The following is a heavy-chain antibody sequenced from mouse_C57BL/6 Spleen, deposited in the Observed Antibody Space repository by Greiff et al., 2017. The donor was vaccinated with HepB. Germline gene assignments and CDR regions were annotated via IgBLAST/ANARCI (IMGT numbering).Heavy chain of an antibody. Sequence: VQLQQSGAELMKPGASVKISCKASGYAFSSYWMNWVKQRPGKGLEWIGQIYPGDGDTNYNGKFKGKATLTADKSSSTAYMQLSSLTSEDSAVYFCARSGDGYYAPFAYWGQGTLVTVSA. CDR3: ARSGDGYYAPFAY. J-gene: IGHJ3*01. CDR1: GYAFSSYW. D-gene: IGHD2-3*01. V-gene: IGHV1-80*01. CDR2: IYPGDGDT.